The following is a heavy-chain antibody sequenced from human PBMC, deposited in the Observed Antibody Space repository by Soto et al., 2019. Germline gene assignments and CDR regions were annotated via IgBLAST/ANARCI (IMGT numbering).Heavy chain of an antibody. D-gene: IGHD2-2*01. CDR2: ISSSSSYI. V-gene: IGHV3-21*01. Sequence: VGSLRLSCAASGFTFSSYSMNWVRQAPGKGLEWVSSISSSSSYIYYADSVKGRFTISRDNAKNSLYLQMNSLRAEDTAVYYCARGRPIVVVPAAIDIWGQGTMVTVSS. J-gene: IGHJ3*02. CDR1: GFTFSSYS. CDR3: ARGRPIVVVPAAIDI.